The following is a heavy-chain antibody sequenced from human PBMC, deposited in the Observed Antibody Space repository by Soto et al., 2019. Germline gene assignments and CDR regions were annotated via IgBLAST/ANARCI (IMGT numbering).Heavy chain of an antibody. CDR1: GDTGNNGDYF. Sequence: PSETLSLTCTVSGDTGNNGDYFWSWIRQSPGKGLEWLGEIYFTGSTYYSPSLKSRLHISMDKSKNHCSLERTSVTVADTAVYLCARGAVVDVVAPFKREPDPRGPGLLVPVSS. CDR2: IYFTGST. V-gene: IGHV4-30-4*01. CDR3: ARGAVVDVVAPFKREPDP. D-gene: IGHD5-12*01. J-gene: IGHJ5*02.